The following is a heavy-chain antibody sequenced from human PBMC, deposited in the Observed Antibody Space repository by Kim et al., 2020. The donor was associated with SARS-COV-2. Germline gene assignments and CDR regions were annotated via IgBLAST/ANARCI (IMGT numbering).Heavy chain of an antibody. Sequence: SETLSLTCTVSGGSISSSSYYWGWIRQPPGKGLEWIGSIYYSGSTYYNPSLKSRVTISVDTAKNQFSLKLSSVTAADTAVYYCARDLGFYDSSGYKLSTDYWGQGTLVTVSS. CDR2: IYYSGST. CDR3: ARDLGFYDSSGYKLSTDY. CDR1: GGSISSSSYY. J-gene: IGHJ4*02. V-gene: IGHV4-39*07. D-gene: IGHD3-22*01.